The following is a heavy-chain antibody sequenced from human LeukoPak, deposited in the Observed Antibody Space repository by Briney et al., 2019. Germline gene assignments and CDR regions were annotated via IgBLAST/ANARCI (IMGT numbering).Heavy chain of an antibody. Sequence: GGSLRLSCAASGFTFDDYGMSWVRQAPGKGLEWASGINWNGGSTGYADSVKGRFTISRDNAKNSLYLQMNSLRAEDTAVYYCARDHVEMATIATFDYWGQGTLVTVSS. D-gene: IGHD5-24*01. CDR1: GFTFDDYG. CDR2: INWNGGST. CDR3: ARDHVEMATIATFDY. V-gene: IGHV3-20*04. J-gene: IGHJ4*02.